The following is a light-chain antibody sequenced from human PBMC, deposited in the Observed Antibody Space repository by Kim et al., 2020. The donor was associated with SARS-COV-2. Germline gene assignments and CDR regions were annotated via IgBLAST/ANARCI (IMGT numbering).Light chain of an antibody. Sequence: LSPGERATLSCRASQSVSSSYLAWYQQKPGQAPRLLIYGASSRATGIPDRFSGSGSGTDFTLTISRLEPEEFAVYYCQQYGSSGAFGQGTKVDIK. J-gene: IGKJ1*01. CDR2: GAS. CDR1: QSVSSSY. CDR3: QQYGSSGA. V-gene: IGKV3-20*01.